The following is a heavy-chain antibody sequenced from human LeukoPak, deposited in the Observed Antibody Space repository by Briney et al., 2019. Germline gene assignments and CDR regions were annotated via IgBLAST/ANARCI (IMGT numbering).Heavy chain of an antibody. CDR1: GYTFTSYG. CDR2: ISAYNGNT. Sequence: ASVKVSCKASGYTFTSYGISWVRQAPGQGLEWMGWISAYNGNTNYAQKLQGRVTMTTDTSTSTAYMELRSLRSDDTAVYYCARDLKRFLEWSLPDYYYYYMDVWGKGTTVTVSS. D-gene: IGHD3-3*01. J-gene: IGHJ6*03. CDR3: ARDLKRFLEWSLPDYYYYYMDV. V-gene: IGHV1-18*01.